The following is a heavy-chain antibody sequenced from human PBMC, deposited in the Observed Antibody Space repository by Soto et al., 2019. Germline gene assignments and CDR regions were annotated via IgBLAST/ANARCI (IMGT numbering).Heavy chain of an antibody. CDR3: AGMPYTSGLRFDP. CDR1: GDSYSISTYS. D-gene: IGHD6-19*01. V-gene: IGHV4-30-2*01. CDR2: IYQSGVT. Sequence: LSLTCNISGDSYSISTYSWSWIRQPPGKALQWIGFIYQSGVTSYNPSLASRVSISLDRSNNQCSLKLKSVTAADTAVYFCAGMPYTSGLRFDPWGPGTLVTVSS. J-gene: IGHJ5*02.